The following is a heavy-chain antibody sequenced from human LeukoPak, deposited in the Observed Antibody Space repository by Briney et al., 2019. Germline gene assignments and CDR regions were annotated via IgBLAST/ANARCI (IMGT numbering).Heavy chain of an antibody. CDR3: ARDPGYGLGVDYGDY. Sequence: GGSLRLSCAASRFTVSGNYMSWVRQAPGKGLEWLSVIHRGGNTYYADSVKGRFTISRDSSKNTVFLQMDSLRAEDTAVYYCARDPGYGLGVDYGDYWGQGTLVTVSS. V-gene: IGHV3-66*01. CDR2: IHRGGNT. J-gene: IGHJ4*02. D-gene: IGHD3-10*01. CDR1: RFTVSGNY.